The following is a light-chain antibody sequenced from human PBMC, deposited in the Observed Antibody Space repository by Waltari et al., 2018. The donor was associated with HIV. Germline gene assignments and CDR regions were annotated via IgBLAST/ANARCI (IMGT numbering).Light chain of an antibody. CDR2: EVI. J-gene: IGLJ3*02. CDR1: SSDVGGYDS. V-gene: IGLV2-11*01. CDR3: CSYAGTYTYVL. Sequence: QSALTQPRSVSGSPGQSVTISCTGTSSDVGGYDSVSWYLQHPGKVPKLIIYEVIKRRSGVPVRFSGSKSCNTASLTISGLQTEDEADYFCCSYAGTYTYVLFGGGTKLTVL.